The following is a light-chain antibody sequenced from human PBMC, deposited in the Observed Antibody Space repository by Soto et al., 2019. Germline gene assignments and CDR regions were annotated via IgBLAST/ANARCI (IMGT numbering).Light chain of an antibody. CDR1: QSVSRY. Sequence: EIVLTQSPATLSLSPGERATLSCRASQSVSRYLAWFQQKPGQAPRLLIYDASNRATGIPARFSGSGSGTDLTLTISSLEPEEFAVYYCQQRSNWPPITFGQGTRLEIK. V-gene: IGKV3-11*01. CDR3: QQRSNWPPIT. J-gene: IGKJ5*01. CDR2: DAS.